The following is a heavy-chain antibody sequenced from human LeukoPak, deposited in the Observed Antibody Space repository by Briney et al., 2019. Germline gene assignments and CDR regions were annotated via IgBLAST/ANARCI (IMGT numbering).Heavy chain of an antibody. Sequence: GGSLRLSCAASGFTVSSNYMSWVRQAPGKGLEWVSVIYSGGSTYYADSVKGRFTISRDNSKNTLYLQMNSLRAEDTAVYYCARVAMVSYFDYWGQGTLVTVSS. CDR1: GFTVSSNY. CDR3: ARVAMVSYFDY. D-gene: IGHD5-18*01. J-gene: IGHJ4*02. V-gene: IGHV3-53*01. CDR2: IYSGGST.